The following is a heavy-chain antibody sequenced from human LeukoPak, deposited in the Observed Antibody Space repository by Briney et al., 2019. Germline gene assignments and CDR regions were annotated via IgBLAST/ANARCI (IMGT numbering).Heavy chain of an antibody. CDR2: IDPSGTYT. V-gene: IGHV3-23*01. D-gene: IGHD1-14*01. Sequence: GGSLRLPCAASGFTFRNNAMSWVRQAPGKGLEWVSGIDPSGTYTYYADSVKGRFTISRDNSKNTLYLQLNSLRAEDTAAYYCAKGPERSDRGYSDYWGQGTLVTVSS. CDR3: AKGPERSDRGYSDY. CDR1: GFTFRNNA. J-gene: IGHJ4*02.